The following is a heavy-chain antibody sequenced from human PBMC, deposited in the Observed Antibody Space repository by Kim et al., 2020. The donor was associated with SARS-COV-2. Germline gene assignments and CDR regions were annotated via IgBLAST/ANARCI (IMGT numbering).Heavy chain of an antibody. CDR3: ARGQPLDY. J-gene: IGHJ4*02. D-gene: IGHD2-2*01. V-gene: IGHV4-31*03. CDR1: GGSIRSGGKF. CDR2: ISYSGNS. Sequence: SETLSRTCSVSGGSIRSGGKFWTWIRQHPAKGLEWIGYISYSGNSHYSPSLRSRVSISLQTSENQFSLELTSVTAADTAVYYCARGQPLDYWGQGILVTVS.